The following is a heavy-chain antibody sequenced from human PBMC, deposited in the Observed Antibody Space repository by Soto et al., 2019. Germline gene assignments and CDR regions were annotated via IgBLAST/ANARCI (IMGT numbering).Heavy chain of an antibody. V-gene: IGHV4-34*01. D-gene: IGHD3-22*01. CDR2: INHSGST. CDR1: GGSFSGYY. Sequence: PSESLSLTCAVYGGSFSGYYWSWIRQPPGKGLEWIGEINHSGSTNYNPSLKSRVTISVDTSKNQFSLKLSSVTAADTAVYDCARLIEGLRDSSKTYAFDIWGQGTMVTVSS. CDR3: ARLIEGLRDSSKTYAFDI. J-gene: IGHJ3*02.